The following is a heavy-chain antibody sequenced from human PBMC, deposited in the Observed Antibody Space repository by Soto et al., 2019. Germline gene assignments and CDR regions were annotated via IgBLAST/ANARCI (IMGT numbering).Heavy chain of an antibody. CDR2: IYYSGST. V-gene: IGHV4-59*08. J-gene: IGHJ4*02. Sequence: PSETLSLTCTVSGGSISSYYWSWIRQPPGKELEWIGYIYYSGSTNYNPSLKSRVTKSEDTSKNKFSLKLCSVTAADTAVYYCARLQYNFDYWGQGTLVTVSS. D-gene: IGHD1-1*01. CDR1: GGSISSYY. CDR3: ARLQYNFDY.